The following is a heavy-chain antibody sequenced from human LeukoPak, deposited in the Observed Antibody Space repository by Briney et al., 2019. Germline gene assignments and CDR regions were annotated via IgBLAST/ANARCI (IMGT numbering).Heavy chain of an antibody. CDR1: GGSFSAYY. Sequence: SETLSLTCAVYGGSFSAYYWSWIRQPPGKGLEWIGEINHSGSTNYNPSLKSRVTISVDTSKNQFSLRLSSVTAADTAVYYCAGRRRGYNWFDPWGQGTLVTVSS. CDR3: AGRRRGYNWFDP. V-gene: IGHV4-34*01. D-gene: IGHD1-1*01. CDR2: INHSGST. J-gene: IGHJ5*02.